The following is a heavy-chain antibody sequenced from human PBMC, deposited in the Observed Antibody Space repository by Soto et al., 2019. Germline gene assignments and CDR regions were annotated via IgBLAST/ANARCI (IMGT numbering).Heavy chain of an antibody. V-gene: IGHV4-59*01. CDR1: GGSISSYY. D-gene: IGHD3-3*01. CDR3: GRGDYSWSGYPYFDY. Sequence: SETLSLTCTVSGGSISSYYWSWIRQPPGKGLEWIGYIYYSGSTNYNPSLKSRVTISVDTSKNQFSLKLNSVTAADTAVYYCGRGDYSWSGYPYFDYWGQGTLVTVYS. J-gene: IGHJ4*02. CDR2: IYYSGST.